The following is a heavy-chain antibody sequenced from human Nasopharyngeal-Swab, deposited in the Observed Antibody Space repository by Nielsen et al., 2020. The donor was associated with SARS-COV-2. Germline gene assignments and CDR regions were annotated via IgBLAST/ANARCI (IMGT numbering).Heavy chain of an antibody. Sequence: GESLKISCAASGFTFSSYWMHWVRQAPGKGLEWVSAISGSGGSTYYADSVKGRFTISRDNSKNTLYLQMNSLRAEDTAVYYCAKDRGVGALDYWGQGTLVTVSS. D-gene: IGHD1-26*01. CDR3: AKDRGVGALDY. CDR2: ISGSGGST. CDR1: GFTFSSYW. V-gene: IGHV3-23*01. J-gene: IGHJ4*02.